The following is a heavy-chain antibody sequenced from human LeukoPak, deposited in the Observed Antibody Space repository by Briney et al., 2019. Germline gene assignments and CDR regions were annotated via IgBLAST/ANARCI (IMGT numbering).Heavy chain of an antibody. Sequence: SETLSLTCAVYGGSFSGYYWSWIRQPPGKGLEWIGEINHSGSTNYNPSLKSRVTISVDTSKNQFSLKLSSVTAADTAVYYCARDGSNYYGSGSYEDWGQGTLVTVSS. CDR3: ARDGSNYYGSGSYED. D-gene: IGHD3-10*01. J-gene: IGHJ4*02. V-gene: IGHV4-34*01. CDR1: GGSFSGYY. CDR2: INHSGST.